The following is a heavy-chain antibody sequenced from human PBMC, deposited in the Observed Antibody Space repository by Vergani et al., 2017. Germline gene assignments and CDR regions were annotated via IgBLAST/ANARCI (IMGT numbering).Heavy chain of an antibody. V-gene: IGHV3-15*01. D-gene: IGHD5-18*01. CDR2: IKSKTDGGTT. Sequence: EVQLVESGGGLVKPGGSLRLSCAASGFTFSNAWMSWVRQAPGKGLEWVGRIKSKTDGGTTDYAAPVKGRFTISRDNAKNSLYLQMNSLRAEDTAVYYCARQLWLTEPLDYWGQGTLVTVSS. CDR1: GFTFSNAW. CDR3: ARQLWLTEPLDY. J-gene: IGHJ4*02.